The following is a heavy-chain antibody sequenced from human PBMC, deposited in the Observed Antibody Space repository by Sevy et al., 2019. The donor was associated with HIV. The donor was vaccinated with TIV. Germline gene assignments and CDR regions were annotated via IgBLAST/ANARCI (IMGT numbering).Heavy chain of an antibody. CDR2: ISSCSSYI. Sequence: GGSLRLSCAASGFTFSSYSMNWVRQAPGKGLEWVSSISSCSSYIYYADSVKGRFTISRDNAKNSLYLQMNGLRAAATAVYYCAGAGGAVAGFADDAFDIWGQGTMVTVSS. CDR1: GFTFSSYS. D-gene: IGHD6-19*01. V-gene: IGHV3-21*01. J-gene: IGHJ3*02. CDR3: AGAGGAVAGFADDAFDI.